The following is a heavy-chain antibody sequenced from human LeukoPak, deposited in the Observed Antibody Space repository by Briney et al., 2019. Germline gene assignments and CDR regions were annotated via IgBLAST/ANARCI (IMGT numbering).Heavy chain of an antibody. CDR2: ISSSSSYI. J-gene: IGHJ6*03. D-gene: IGHD2-15*01. V-gene: IGHV3-21*01. CDR1: GFTFSSYS. CDR3: ASFYCCGGSCYQYFSYYYMDV. Sequence: GGSLTLSCAASGFTFSSYSMNWVRQAPGKGLEWVSSISSSSSYIYYADSVKGRFTISRDNAKKSLYLQMNSLRAEDTVVYYCASFYCCGGSCYQYFSYYYMDVWGKGTTVTISS.